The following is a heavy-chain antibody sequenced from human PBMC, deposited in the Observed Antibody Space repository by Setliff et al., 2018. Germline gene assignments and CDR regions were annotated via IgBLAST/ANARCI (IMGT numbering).Heavy chain of an antibody. Sequence: ASVKVSCKASGGTFSTYAVNWLRQAPGQGLEWMGIVNPSGGKTTLSQKFQGRVTITADTSIDTAYMELSSLTSEDTAVYYCATDLAIRGVQFDYWGRGTLVTVSS. V-gene: IGHV1-46*01. CDR3: ATDLAIRGVQFDY. D-gene: IGHD3-10*01. J-gene: IGHJ4*02. CDR1: GGTFSTYA. CDR2: VNPSGGKT.